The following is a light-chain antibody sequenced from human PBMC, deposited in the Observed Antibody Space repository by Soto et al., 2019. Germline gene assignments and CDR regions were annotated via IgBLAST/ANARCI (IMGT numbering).Light chain of an antibody. J-gene: IGKJ4*01. CDR1: QGVSNY. Sequence: DIQMTQSPSSLSASVGDRVTITCQASQGVSNYLNWYQQKLGKAPKLLIYDASNLETGVPSRFSGSGSGTEFALTISSLQPDDFATYYCQQYNSYSLTFGGGTKVDIK. CDR2: DAS. CDR3: QQYNSYSLT. V-gene: IGKV1-33*01.